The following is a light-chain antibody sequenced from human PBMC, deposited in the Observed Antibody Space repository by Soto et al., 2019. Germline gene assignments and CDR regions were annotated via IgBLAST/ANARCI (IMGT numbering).Light chain of an antibody. CDR2: DAS. CDR3: QYHGSSPIT. Sequence: EIVLTQSPGTLSFSPGERATLSCRASQTVRNNYLAWYQQKPGQAPRLLIYDASSRATGIPDRFSGGGSGTDFTLTISRLEPEDFALFYCQYHGSSPITFGQGTRLEIK. J-gene: IGKJ5*01. V-gene: IGKV3-20*01. CDR1: QTVRNNY.